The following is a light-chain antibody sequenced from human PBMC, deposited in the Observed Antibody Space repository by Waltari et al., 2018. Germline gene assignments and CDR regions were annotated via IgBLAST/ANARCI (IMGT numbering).Light chain of an antibody. CDR2: AAS. J-gene: IGKJ2*01. Sequence: EIVVTQSPATLSVSPADTATVSCRASQSVSTNLAWYQHKPGQAPRLLIHAASTRATAIPARFSGSGSGTEFTLTVSSLHSEDSAVYYCQQYNVWPHTFGQGTRLEIK. V-gene: IGKV3-15*01. CDR3: QQYNVWPHT. CDR1: QSVSTN.